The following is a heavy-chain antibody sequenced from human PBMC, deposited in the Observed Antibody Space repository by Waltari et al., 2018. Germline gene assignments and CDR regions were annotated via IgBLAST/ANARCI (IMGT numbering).Heavy chain of an antibody. CDR3: APLPGGSGQTFDY. J-gene: IGHJ4*02. CDR2: IDPEDGET. D-gene: IGHD3-10*01. Sequence: EVELVQSGAEVKKPGATVKMSCKDAGYPFKDYFMPWVQQAPGKGLEWMGRIDPEDGETVYSEKFQGRVTITADTSTDTAYMELSSLTSGDTAVYYCAPLPGGSGQTFDYWGQGTLVTVSS. V-gene: IGHV1-69-2*01. CDR1: GYPFKDYF.